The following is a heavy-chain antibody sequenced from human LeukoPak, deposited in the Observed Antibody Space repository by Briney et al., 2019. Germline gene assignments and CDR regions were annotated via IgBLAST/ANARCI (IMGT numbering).Heavy chain of an antibody. CDR2: AYYSGNT. J-gene: IGHJ6*04. CDR1: GGSFSGYY. CDR3: ARDPREASLDV. D-gene: IGHD1-26*01. Sequence: SETLSLTCAVYGGSFSGYYWSWIRQPPGKGLEWIAYAYYSGNTYYNPSLKSRVTMSVDTSRNQFSLKLSSVTAADTAVYYCARDPREASLDVWGKGTTVTVSS. V-gene: IGHV4-59*01.